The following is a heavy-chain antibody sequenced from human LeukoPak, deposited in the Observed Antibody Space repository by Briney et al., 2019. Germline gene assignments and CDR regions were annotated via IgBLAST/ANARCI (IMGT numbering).Heavy chain of an antibody. CDR2: IHYSGNT. CDR1: GASISSSY. J-gene: IGHJ3*02. CDR3: ARGMAAADDAFDI. Sequence: PSETLSLTCTVSGASISSSYWSWIRQPPGKGLEWIGYIHYSGNTNYTPTLKNRLTMSVDTSKNQFSLKLSSVTAEDTAVYYCARGMAAADDAFDIWGQGTMVTVSS. D-gene: IGHD6-13*01. V-gene: IGHV4-59*01.